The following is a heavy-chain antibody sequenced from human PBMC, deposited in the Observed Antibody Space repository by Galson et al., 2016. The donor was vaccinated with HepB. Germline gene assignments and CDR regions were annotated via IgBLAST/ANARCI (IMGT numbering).Heavy chain of an antibody. Sequence: RLSCAASGFTFSSFWMHWVRQTPGKGLVWVSHINRDGTYTEYADSVRGRFTISRDNARNTLYLQMNSLRAEDTALYYCVRDLYGRDDFWGQGTLVTVSS. CDR2: INRDGTYT. CDR1: GFTFSSFW. CDR3: VRDLYGRDDF. J-gene: IGHJ4*02. D-gene: IGHD2/OR15-2a*01. V-gene: IGHV3-74*01.